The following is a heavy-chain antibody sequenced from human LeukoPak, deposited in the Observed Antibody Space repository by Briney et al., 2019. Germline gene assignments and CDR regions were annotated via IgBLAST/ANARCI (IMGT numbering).Heavy chain of an antibody. D-gene: IGHD3-22*01. J-gene: IGHJ4*02. V-gene: IGHV3-11*01. Sequence: PGGSLRLSCAASGFTFSDYYMSWIRQAPGKGLEWVSYISSSGSTIYYADSVKGRFTISRDSAKNSLYLQMNSLRAEDTAVYYCARTLEYYYDSSGLLDYWGQGTLVTVSS. CDR1: GFTFSDYY. CDR3: ARTLEYYYDSSGLLDY. CDR2: ISSSGSTI.